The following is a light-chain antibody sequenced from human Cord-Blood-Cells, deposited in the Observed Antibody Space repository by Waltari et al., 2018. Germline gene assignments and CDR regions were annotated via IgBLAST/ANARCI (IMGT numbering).Light chain of an antibody. V-gene: IGLV3-16*01. CDR1: ALPHKY. CDR3: LSADSSGTYYV. CDR2: KDS. J-gene: IGLJ1*01. Sequence: SYELTQPPSVSVSLGQMARITCSGAALPHKYAYWYQQKPGQFPVLGIYKDSERPSGIPERFSGSSSGTIVTLTISGVQAEDEADYYCLSADSSGTYYVFGTGTKVTVL.